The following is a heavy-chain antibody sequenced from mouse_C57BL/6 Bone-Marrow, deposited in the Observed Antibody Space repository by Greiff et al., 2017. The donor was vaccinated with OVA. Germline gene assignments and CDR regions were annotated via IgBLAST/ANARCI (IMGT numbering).Heavy chain of an antibody. D-gene: IGHD1-1*01. CDR3: ARSGYYGSSPYFDV. CDR1: GYTFTSYW. CDR2: IDPSDSYT. Sequence: QVHVKQPGAELVKPGASVKLSCKASGYTFTSYWMQWVKQRPGQGLEWIGEIDPSDSYTNYNQKFKGKATLTVDTSSSTAYMQLSSLTSEDSAVYYCARSGYYGSSPYFDVWGTGTTVTVSS. V-gene: IGHV1-50*01. J-gene: IGHJ1*03.